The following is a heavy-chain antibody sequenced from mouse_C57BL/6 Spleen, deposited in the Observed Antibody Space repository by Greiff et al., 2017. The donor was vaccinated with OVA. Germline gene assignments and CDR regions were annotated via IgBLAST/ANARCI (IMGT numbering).Heavy chain of an antibody. CDR3: ARPYYGSSYWYFDV. J-gene: IGHJ1*03. D-gene: IGHD1-1*01. CDR2: IYPGSGST. Sequence: VQLQQPGAELVKPGASVKMSCKASGYTFTSYWITWVKQRPGQGLEWIGDIYPGSGSTNYNEKFKSKATLTVDTSSSTAYMQLSSLTSEDSAVYYGARPYYGSSYWYFDVWGTGTTVTVSS. V-gene: IGHV1-55*01. CDR1: GYTFTSYW.